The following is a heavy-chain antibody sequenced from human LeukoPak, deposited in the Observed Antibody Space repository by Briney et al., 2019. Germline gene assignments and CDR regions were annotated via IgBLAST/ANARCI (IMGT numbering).Heavy chain of an antibody. CDR3: AKPPLYDSSGYYYDY. D-gene: IGHD3-22*01. CDR1: GFPLSSFA. CDR2: ISGSGGST. J-gene: IGHJ4*02. V-gene: IGHV3-23*01. Sequence: GGSLRLSCAASGFPLSSFAMSGLRHAPGKGLEWVSAISGSGGSTYYADSVKGRLTISRDNSKNTLYLQMNSLRAEDTAVYYCAKPPLYDSSGYYYDYWGQGTLVTVSS.